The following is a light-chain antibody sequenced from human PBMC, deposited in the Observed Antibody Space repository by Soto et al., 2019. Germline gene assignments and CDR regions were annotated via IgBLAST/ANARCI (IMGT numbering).Light chain of an antibody. CDR2: AAS. CDR3: QQSYNTPLT. J-gene: IGKJ4*01. Sequence: DIQMTQSPSSLSASVGDRVTITCRASQSISSFLNWYQQKPGKAPNLLIYAASSLQSGVPSRFSGRGSGTDFILTISSLQPEDFATYYCQQSYNTPLTFGGGTKVEI. CDR1: QSISSF. V-gene: IGKV1-39*01.